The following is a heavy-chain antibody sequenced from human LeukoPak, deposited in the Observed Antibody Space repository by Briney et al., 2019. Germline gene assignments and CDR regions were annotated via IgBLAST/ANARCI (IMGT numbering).Heavy chain of an antibody. CDR2: IHYNGRT. V-gene: IGHV4-59*01. D-gene: IGHD3-10*02. J-gene: IGHJ6*02. CDR3: AREDVRGDPYFYYYGMDV. Sequence: SKTLSLTCTVSGGSISSYYWSWIRQPPGKGLEWIGYIHYNGRTNYNPSLKSRVTLSIDTSRKQFSLKLSSVTAADTAVYYCAREDVRGDPYFYYYGMDVWGQGTTVTVSS. CDR1: GGSISSYY.